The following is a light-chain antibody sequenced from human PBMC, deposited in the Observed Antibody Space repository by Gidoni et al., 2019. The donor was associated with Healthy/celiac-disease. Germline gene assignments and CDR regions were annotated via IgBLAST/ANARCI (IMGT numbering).Light chain of an antibody. CDR3: QQSYSTPCS. CDR2: AAS. V-gene: IGKV1-39*01. Sequence: DIQMTHSPSSLSASVGDRVTITCRASQSISSYLNWYQQKPGKAPKLLIYAASSLQSGVPSRFSCSGSGTDFTLTISSLQPEDFATYYCQQSYSTPCSFGQGTKLEIK. CDR1: QSISSY. J-gene: IGKJ2*04.